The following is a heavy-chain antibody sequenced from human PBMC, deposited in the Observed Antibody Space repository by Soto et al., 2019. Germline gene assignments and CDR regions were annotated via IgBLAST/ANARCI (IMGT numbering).Heavy chain of an antibody. CDR1: GYSFTSYW. Sequence: GESLKISCKGSGYSFTSYWIGWVRQMPGKGLEWMGIIYPGDSDTRYSPSFQGQVTISADKSISTAYLQWSSLKASDTAMYYCARLQNYAILTGPYYFDYWGQGTLVTVST. D-gene: IGHD3-9*01. CDR2: IYPGDSDT. J-gene: IGHJ4*02. V-gene: IGHV5-51*01. CDR3: ARLQNYAILTGPYYFDY.